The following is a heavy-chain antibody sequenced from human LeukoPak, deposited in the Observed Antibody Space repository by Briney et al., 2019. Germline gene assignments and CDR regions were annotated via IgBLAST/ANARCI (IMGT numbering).Heavy chain of an antibody. CDR1: GFTFGTYA. CDR3: TKDGLWFGESQYYFDY. Sequence: GGSLRLSCAASGFTFGTYAMTWVRQAPGQGLEWVSTISSNDASTYYTDSVKGRFTVSRDNSNNTLYLHLHNLRAEDTDVYYCTKDGLWFGESQYYFDYWGQGTLVTVSS. D-gene: IGHD3-10*01. J-gene: IGHJ4*02. V-gene: IGHV3-23*01. CDR2: ISSNDAST.